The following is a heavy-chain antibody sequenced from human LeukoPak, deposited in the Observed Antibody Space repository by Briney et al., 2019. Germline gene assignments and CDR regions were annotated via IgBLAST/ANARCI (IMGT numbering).Heavy chain of an antibody. D-gene: IGHD1-26*01. CDR2: ISAYNGNT. CDR3: ARRLQWVVGATQMDV. Sequence: ASVKVSCKASGYTFTSYGISWVRQAPGQGLEWMGWISAYNGNTNYAQKLQGRVIMTTDTSTSTAYMELRSLRSDDTAVYYCARRLQWVVGATQMDVWGKGTTVTISS. V-gene: IGHV1-18*01. CDR1: GYTFTSYG. J-gene: IGHJ6*04.